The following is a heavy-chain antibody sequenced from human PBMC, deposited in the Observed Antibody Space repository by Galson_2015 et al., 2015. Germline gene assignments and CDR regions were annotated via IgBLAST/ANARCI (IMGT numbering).Heavy chain of an antibody. J-gene: IGHJ6*02. D-gene: IGHD2-2*01. V-gene: IGHV1-46*01. CDR3: ARERDIVVVPAAMRGYGMDV. CDR2: INPSGGST. Sequence: SVKVSCKASGYTFTSYYMHWVRQAPGQGLEWMGIINPSGGSTSYAQKFQGRVTMTRDTSTSTVYMELSSLRSEDTAVYYCARERDIVVVPAAMRGYGMDVWGQGTTVTVSS. CDR1: GYTFTSYY.